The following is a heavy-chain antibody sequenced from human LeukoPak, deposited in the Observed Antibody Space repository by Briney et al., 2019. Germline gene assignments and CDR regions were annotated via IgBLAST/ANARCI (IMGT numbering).Heavy chain of an antibody. CDR3: ARVKGGIAAAGNYFDY. Sequence: GGSLRLSCAASGFAFSSYAMHWVRQGPGKGLEWVALVSYDGGSKYYADSVKGRITISRDNSKNTLHLQMNSLRTEDAAVYYCARVKGGIAAAGNYFDYWGQGTLVTVSS. J-gene: IGHJ4*02. D-gene: IGHD6-13*01. V-gene: IGHV3-30-3*01. CDR1: GFAFSSYA. CDR2: VSYDGGSK.